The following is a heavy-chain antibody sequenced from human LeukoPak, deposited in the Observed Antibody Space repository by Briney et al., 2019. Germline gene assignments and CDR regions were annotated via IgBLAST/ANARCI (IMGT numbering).Heavy chain of an antibody. D-gene: IGHD2-15*01. CDR1: GGSFSGYY. CDR2: INHSGST. V-gene: IGHV4-34*01. CDR3: ARCRGARVYSV. Sequence: SETLSLTCAVYGGSFSGYYWSWIRQPPGKGLEWIGEINHSGSTNYNPSLKSRVTISVDTSKNQFSLKLSSVTAADTAVYYCARCRGARVYSVWGKGTTVTVSS. J-gene: IGHJ6*04.